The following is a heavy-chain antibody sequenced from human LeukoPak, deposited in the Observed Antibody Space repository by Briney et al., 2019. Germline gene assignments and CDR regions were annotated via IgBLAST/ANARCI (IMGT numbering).Heavy chain of an antibody. J-gene: IGHJ4*02. CDR2: INPNSGGT. V-gene: IGHV1-2*02. CDR1: GYTFTDHY. CDR3: ARGLIFRSSSGAHY. D-gene: IGHD6-6*01. Sequence: GASVKVSCKASGYTFTDHYMHWVRQAPGQGLEWMGWINPNSGGTIYAQKFQGRVTMTRDTSISTAFMELSRLRSDDTAVYYCARGLIFRSSSGAHYWGQGTLVTVSS.